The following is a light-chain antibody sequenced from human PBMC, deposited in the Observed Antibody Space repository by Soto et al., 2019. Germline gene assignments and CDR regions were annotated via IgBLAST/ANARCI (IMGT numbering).Light chain of an antibody. CDR3: NSYTFSGTLWV. J-gene: IGLJ3*02. CDR2: EVS. CDR1: SSDVGGYNY. V-gene: IGLV2-14*01. Sequence: QSALTQPASVSGSPGQSITISCTGTSSDVGGYNYVSWYQQHPGKAPKLMIYEVSNRPSGVSNRFSGSKSGHTASLTISGLQAEDEADYYCNSYTFSGTLWVFGGGTKLTVL.